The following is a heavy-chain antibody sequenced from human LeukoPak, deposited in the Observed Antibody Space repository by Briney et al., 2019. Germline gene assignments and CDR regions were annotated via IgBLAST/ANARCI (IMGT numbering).Heavy chain of an antibody. CDR2: ISDRGDNT. CDR1: GFTFSAYG. D-gene: IGHD2-15*01. V-gene: IGHV3-23*01. CDR3: AKGLFRWSFDH. J-gene: IGHJ4*02. Sequence: PGGSLRLSCAASGFTFSAYGMTWVRQASGKGLEWVSHISDRGDNTYYADAVKGRFTISRDTSKNTLFLQMNNLRAEDTAVYFCAKGLFRWSFDHWGQGNLVTVSS.